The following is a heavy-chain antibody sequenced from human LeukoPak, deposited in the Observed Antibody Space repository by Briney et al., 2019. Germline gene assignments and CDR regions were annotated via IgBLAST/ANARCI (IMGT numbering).Heavy chain of an antibody. CDR2: ISSSSSTI. V-gene: IGHV3-48*01. CDR1: GFTFSSYS. D-gene: IGHD3-10*01. J-gene: IGHJ4*02. CDR3: AKDLGDSGVPEGVFDY. Sequence: GGSLRLSCAASGFTFSSYSMNWVRQAPGKGLEWVSYISSSSSTIYYADSVKGRFTISRDNAKNTLYLQMNSLSAEDTAVYYCAKDLGDSGVPEGVFDYWGQGTLVTVSS.